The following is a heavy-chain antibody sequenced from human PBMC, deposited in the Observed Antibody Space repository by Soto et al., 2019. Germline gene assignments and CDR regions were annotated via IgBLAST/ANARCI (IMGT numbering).Heavy chain of an antibody. CDR3: ARHPGYYDILTGYTTYYFDY. V-gene: IGHV4-59*08. Sequence: ASETLSLTCTVSGGSIGTYYWSWIRQPPGKGLEWIGYIYYRGNTDYNPSLKSRVTISLDTPKNQFSLKLSPVTAADTAVYYCARHPGYYDILTGYTTYYFDYWGQGILVTVSS. D-gene: IGHD3-9*01. CDR1: GGSIGTYY. J-gene: IGHJ4*02. CDR2: IYYRGNT.